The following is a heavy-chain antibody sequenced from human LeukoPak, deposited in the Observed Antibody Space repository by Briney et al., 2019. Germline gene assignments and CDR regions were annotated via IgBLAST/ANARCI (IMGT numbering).Heavy chain of an antibody. D-gene: IGHD6-6*01. J-gene: IGHJ4*02. CDR3: AREATIAARLYYY. Sequence: SETLSLTCTVSGGSISSGYWSWIRQPPGKGLEWIGYIYYSGSTNYNPSLKSRVTISVDTSKNQFSLKLSSVTAADTAVYYCAREATIAARLYYYWGQGTLVTVSS. CDR2: IYYSGST. V-gene: IGHV4-59*12. CDR1: GGSISSGY.